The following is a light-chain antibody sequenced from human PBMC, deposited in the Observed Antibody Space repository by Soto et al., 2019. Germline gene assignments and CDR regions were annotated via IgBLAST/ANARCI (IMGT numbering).Light chain of an antibody. CDR3: MQVLQTPPT. V-gene: IGKV2-28*01. J-gene: IGKJ1*01. CDR1: QSLLHSNGYNY. CDR2: LGS. Sequence: IVMTQSPLSLPVTPGEPASISCRSSQSLLHSNGYNYLDWYLQKPGQSPQLLIYLGSSRASGVPDRFSGGGSGTDFTLKISRVEAEDVGIYYCMQVLQTPPTFGQGTKVDIK.